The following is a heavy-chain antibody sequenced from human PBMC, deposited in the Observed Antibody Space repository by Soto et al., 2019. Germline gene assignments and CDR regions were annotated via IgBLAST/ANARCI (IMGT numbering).Heavy chain of an antibody. D-gene: IGHD3-10*01. CDR1: GGSISRYY. J-gene: IGHJ5*02. Sequence: QVQLQESGPGLVKPSETLSLTCTVSGGSISRYYWNWIRQPPGKGLEWIGYIYYGGSTNYNPSLKSRLTISVDTSKNQFSQKLSSVTAADTAVYYCARDQGSGSYDGWFDPWGQGTLVTVAS. V-gene: IGHV4-59*01. CDR2: IYYGGST. CDR3: ARDQGSGSYDGWFDP.